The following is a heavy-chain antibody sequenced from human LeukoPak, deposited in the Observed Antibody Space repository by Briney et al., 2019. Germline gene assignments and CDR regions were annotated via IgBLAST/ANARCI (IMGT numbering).Heavy chain of an antibody. CDR3: AKDSYSSSSSFDY. CDR2: IRYDGSNK. Sequence: GGSLRLSCAASRFTFSSYGMHWVRQAPGKGLEWVAFIRYDGSNKYYADSVKGRFTISRDNSKNTLYLQMNSLRAEDTAVYYCAKDSYSSSSSFDYWGQGTLVTVSS. J-gene: IGHJ4*02. CDR1: RFTFSSYG. D-gene: IGHD6-6*01. V-gene: IGHV3-30*02.